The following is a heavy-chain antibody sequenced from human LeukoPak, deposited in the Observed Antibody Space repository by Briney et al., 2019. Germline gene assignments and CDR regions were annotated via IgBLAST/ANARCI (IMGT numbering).Heavy chain of an antibody. V-gene: IGHV3-7*01. Sequence: GGSLRLSCAAPGFTFSSYWMSWVRQAPGKGLEWVANIKQDGSEKYYVDSVKGRFTISRDNAKNSLYLQMNSLRAEDTAVYYCARDPSQYGDYSYYYGMDVWGQGTTVTVSS. D-gene: IGHD4-17*01. CDR1: GFTFSSYW. CDR2: IKQDGSEK. J-gene: IGHJ6*02. CDR3: ARDPSQYGDYSYYYGMDV.